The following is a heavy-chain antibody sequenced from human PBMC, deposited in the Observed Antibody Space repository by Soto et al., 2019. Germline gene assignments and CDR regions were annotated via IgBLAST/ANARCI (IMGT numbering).Heavy chain of an antibody. CDR2: INAANGDT. CDR3: FDP. D-gene: IGHD2-15*01. CDR1: GYTFTSYG. Sequence: ASVKVSCKASGYTFTSYGIHWVRQAPGQRLEWMGWINAANGDTKYSPKFQGRVTITRDTSASTAYMDYCVRRHVSATDIDWFDPWGQGTLVTVSS. V-gene: IGHV1-3*01. J-gene: IGHJ5*02.